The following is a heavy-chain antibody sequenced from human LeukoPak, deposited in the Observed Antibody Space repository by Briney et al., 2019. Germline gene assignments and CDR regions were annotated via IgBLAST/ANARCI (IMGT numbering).Heavy chain of an antibody. V-gene: IGHV4-39*07. CDR2: IYYSGST. Sequence: PSETLSLTCTVSGGSISSSSYYWGWIRQPPGKGLEWIGSIYYSGSTYYNPSLKSRVTISVDTSKNQFSLKLSSVTAADTAVYYCARDSSGWYNYFDYWGQGTLVTVSS. J-gene: IGHJ4*02. CDR3: ARDSSGWYNYFDY. D-gene: IGHD6-19*01. CDR1: GGSISSSSYY.